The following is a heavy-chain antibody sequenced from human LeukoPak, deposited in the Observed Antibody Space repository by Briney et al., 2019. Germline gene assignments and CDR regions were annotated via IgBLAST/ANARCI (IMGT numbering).Heavy chain of an antibody. CDR3: ARSHDYSNTD. J-gene: IGHJ4*02. V-gene: IGHV1-3*01. D-gene: IGHD4-11*01. CDR2: INVGNANT. Sequence: ASVKVSCKASGYTFTSYTMHWVRQAPGQGLEWMGWINVGNANTKYSQKFQGRVTITRNTSISTAYMELSSLRSEDTAVYYCARSHDYSNTDWGQGTLVTVSS. CDR1: GYTFTSYT.